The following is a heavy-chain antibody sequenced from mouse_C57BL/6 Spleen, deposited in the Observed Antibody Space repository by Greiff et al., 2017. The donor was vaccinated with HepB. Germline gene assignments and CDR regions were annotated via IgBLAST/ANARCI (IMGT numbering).Heavy chain of an antibody. D-gene: IGHD2-1*01. J-gene: IGHJ4*01. Sequence: VQLQQSGAELVKPGASVKISCKASGYAFSSYWMNWVKQRPGKGLEWIGQIYPGDGDTNYNGKFKGKATLTADKSSSTAYMQLSSLTSEDSAVYFCARRYYGNYDAMDYWGQGTSVIVSS. CDR1: GYAFSSYW. CDR2: IYPGDGDT. V-gene: IGHV1-80*01. CDR3: ARRYYGNYDAMDY.